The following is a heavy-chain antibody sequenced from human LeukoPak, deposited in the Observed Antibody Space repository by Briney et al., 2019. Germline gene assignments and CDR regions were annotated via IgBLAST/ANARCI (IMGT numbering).Heavy chain of an antibody. CDR2: ISAYNGNT. Sequence: ASVKVSRKATGYTFTSYGISWVRQAPGQGLEWLVLISAYNGNTNYPQKLQGRVTMTTDTSTSTAYRELRRLSSDDTAVYYCARDYYDSSGYFDYWGQGTLVTVSS. CDR1: GYTFTSYG. D-gene: IGHD3-22*01. CDR3: ARDYYDSSGYFDY. V-gene: IGHV1-18*01. J-gene: IGHJ4*02.